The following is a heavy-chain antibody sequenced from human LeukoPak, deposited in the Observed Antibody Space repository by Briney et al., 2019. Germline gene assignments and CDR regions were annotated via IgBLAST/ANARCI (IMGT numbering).Heavy chain of an antibody. V-gene: IGHV3-33*03. CDR2: IWYDGSNE. J-gene: IGHJ4*02. CDR1: GFTFSSYG. Sequence: GRSLRLSCAASGFTFSSYGMHWVRQAPGKGLEWVAVIWYDGSNESYGDFVKGRFTISRDNAKNTLFLQMNSLRAEDTAVYYCAKGHQLSDLDYWGQGTLVTVSS. D-gene: IGHD2-2*01. CDR3: AKGHQLSDLDY.